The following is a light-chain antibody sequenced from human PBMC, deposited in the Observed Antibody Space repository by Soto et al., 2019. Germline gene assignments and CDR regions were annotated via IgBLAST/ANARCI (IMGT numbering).Light chain of an antibody. Sequence: QSVLTQPASVSGSPGQSITISCTGTSSDVGGYNYVSWYQHSPGKAPKLVTFDVTHRPPGISDRFSGSKSANTASLTISGLQAADEAFYYCSSYTTRSTLVFGGGTQLTVL. V-gene: IGLV2-14*01. CDR1: SSDVGGYNY. CDR3: SSYTTRSTLV. J-gene: IGLJ2*01. CDR2: DVT.